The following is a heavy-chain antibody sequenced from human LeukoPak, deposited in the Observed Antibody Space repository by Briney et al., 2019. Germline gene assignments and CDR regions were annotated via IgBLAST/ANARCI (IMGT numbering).Heavy chain of an antibody. V-gene: IGHV1-46*01. CDR3: ALTHGRVFHYDGSGRYYNLLDY. D-gene: IGHD3-10*01. Sequence: ASALVSCTASGYTFTTNYMNWVGHAPPQGREWMGLINPCGGSTTYANTFQGRDTITRDTSTSTVSMELSSLRSADTAVYYCALTHGRVFHYDGSGRYYNLLDYWGQGTLVTVSS. CDR2: INPCGGST. CDR1: GYTFTTNY. J-gene: IGHJ4*02.